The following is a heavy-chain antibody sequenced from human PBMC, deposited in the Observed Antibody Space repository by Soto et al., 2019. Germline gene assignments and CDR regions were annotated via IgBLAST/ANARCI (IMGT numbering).Heavy chain of an antibody. CDR2: IYWDDDK. D-gene: IGHD3-10*01. CDR1: GFSLTTRGVA. J-gene: IGHJ5*02. V-gene: IGHV2-5*02. Sequence: QITLKESGPTLVKPTQTLTLTCTFSGFSLTTRGVAVGWIRQPPGKALEWLAVIYWDDDKRYSPSLKYRLTITKDSSKNQVVLTLTNMDPVDTATYYCAHGDGSLGRDWFDPWGQGTLVTVSS. CDR3: AHGDGSLGRDWFDP.